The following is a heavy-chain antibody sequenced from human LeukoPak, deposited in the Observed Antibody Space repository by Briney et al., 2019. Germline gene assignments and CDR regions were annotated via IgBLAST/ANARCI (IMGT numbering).Heavy chain of an antibody. CDR2: MWYNGGGE. Sequence: QSGGSLRLSCAASGFSLSIYNMHWVRQAPGKGREWVSLMWYNGGGENYADSVKGRFTISRDNSKNTLYLQMNNLRVEDTAVYYCARDWAAHCTGDCYSGLDYWGQGSLVIVSS. CDR3: ARDWAAHCTGDCYSGLDY. J-gene: IGHJ4*02. D-gene: IGHD2-21*02. CDR1: GFSLSIYN. V-gene: IGHV3-33*01.